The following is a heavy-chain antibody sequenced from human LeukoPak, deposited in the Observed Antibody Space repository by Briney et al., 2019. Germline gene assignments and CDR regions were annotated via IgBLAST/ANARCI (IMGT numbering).Heavy chain of an antibody. CDR3: ARQKGVGGSGYYN. V-gene: IGHV5-51*01. CDR1: RYSFTSYW. CDR2: IYPDDSDT. D-gene: IGHD5-12*01. J-gene: IGHJ4*02. Sequence: GESLKISCKGSRYSFTSYWIAWVRQMPGKGLEWMGIIYPDDSDTRYSLSFQGQVTISADKSISTAYLQWSSLKASDTAMFFCARQKGVGGSGYYNWGQGTLVTVSS.